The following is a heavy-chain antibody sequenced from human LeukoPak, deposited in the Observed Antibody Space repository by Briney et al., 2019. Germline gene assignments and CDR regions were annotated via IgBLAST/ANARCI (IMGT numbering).Heavy chain of an antibody. CDR3: ARQDLGTSTTSSYFYYYMDV. V-gene: IGHV1-18*01. J-gene: IGHJ6*03. CDR1: GYTFTSYG. D-gene: IGHD1/OR15-1a*01. Sequence: ASVKVSCKASGYTFTSYGISWVRQAPGQGLEWMGWISAYNGNTNYAHKFQGRVTLTTDPSTSTAYMELKSLTSDDTAVYYCARQDLGTSTTSSYFYYYMDVWGKGTSVTVSS. CDR2: ISAYNGNT.